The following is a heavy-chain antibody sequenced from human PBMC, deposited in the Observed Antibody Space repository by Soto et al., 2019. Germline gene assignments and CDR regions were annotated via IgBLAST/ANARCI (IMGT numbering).Heavy chain of an antibody. Sequence: SETLSLTCTASGGSISSYYWSWIRQPPGKGLEWIGYIYYSGSTNYNPSLKSRVTISVDTSKNQFSLKLSSVTAADTAVYYCARSGYCSSTSCYQHWYFDLWGRGTLVTVSS. CDR3: ARSGYCSSTSCYQHWYFDL. V-gene: IGHV4-59*01. CDR1: GGSISSYY. CDR2: IYYSGST. J-gene: IGHJ2*01. D-gene: IGHD2-2*01.